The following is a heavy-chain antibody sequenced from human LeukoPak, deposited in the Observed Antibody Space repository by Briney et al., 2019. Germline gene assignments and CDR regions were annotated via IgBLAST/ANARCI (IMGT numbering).Heavy chain of an antibody. CDR3: ASQYYYGPTGYYGGFDY. V-gene: IGHV1-3*01. D-gene: IGHD3-22*01. CDR2: FNVGHGNT. Sequence: EASVKVSCKTSGYTFTTYAIHWVRQAPGDRLEWMGCFNVGHGNTEYSERSQGRVTITTDASATTHFMELSSLRSEDAAVYYCASQYYYGPTGYYGGFDYWGQGTPVTVSS. CDR1: GYTFTTYA. J-gene: IGHJ4*02.